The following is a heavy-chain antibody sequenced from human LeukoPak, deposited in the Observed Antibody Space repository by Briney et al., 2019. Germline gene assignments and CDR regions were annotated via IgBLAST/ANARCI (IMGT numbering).Heavy chain of an antibody. J-gene: IGHJ3*02. Sequence: GGSLRLSCAASGFTFSDYYMSWIRQAPGKGLEWVSYISSSGSTKYYADSVKGRFTISRDNAKNSLYLQMNSLRAEDTAVYYCARDPLGTMEDAFDIWGQGTMVTVSS. CDR3: ARDPLGTMEDAFDI. CDR1: GFTFSDYY. V-gene: IGHV3-11*04. CDR2: ISSSGSTK. D-gene: IGHD4/OR15-4a*01.